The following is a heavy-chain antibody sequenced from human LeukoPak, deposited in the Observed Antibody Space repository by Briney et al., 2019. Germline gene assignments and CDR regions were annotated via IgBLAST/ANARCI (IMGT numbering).Heavy chain of an antibody. CDR3: AREGSRGYSGYDYFPDY. D-gene: IGHD5-12*01. Sequence: ASVKLSCKASGGTFSSYAISWVRQAPGQGLEWMGRIIPILGIANYAQKFQGRVTITADKSTSTAYMELSSLRSEDTAVYYCAREGSRGYSGYDYFPDYWGQGTLVTVSS. V-gene: IGHV1-69*04. CDR1: GGTFSSYA. CDR2: IIPILGIA. J-gene: IGHJ4*02.